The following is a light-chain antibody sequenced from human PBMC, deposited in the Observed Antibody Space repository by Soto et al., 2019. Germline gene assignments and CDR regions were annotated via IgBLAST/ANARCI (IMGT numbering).Light chain of an antibody. CDR3: HQRQYWPPIT. CDR2: DAS. CDR1: QSVSSY. V-gene: IGKV3-11*01. Sequence: EIVLTQSPGTLSLSPGERATLSCRASQSVSSYLAWYQQKPGQPPRLLIYDASNRATGIPARFSGSGSGTDFTLTISSLEPEDFAVYYCHQRQYWPPITFGQGTRLE. J-gene: IGKJ5*01.